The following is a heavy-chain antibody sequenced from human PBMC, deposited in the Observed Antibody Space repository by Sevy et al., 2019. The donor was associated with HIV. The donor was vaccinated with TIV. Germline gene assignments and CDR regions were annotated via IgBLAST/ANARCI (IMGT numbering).Heavy chain of an antibody. Sequence: GGSLRLSCTASGFTVSSNYMSWVRQAPGKGLEWVSVLYSGGSTYYADSVKGRFTISRDNSKNTLYLQMNSQRAEDTAVYYCARVTVRGFDYWGQGTLVTVSS. CDR3: ARVTVRGFDY. CDR1: GFTVSSNY. J-gene: IGHJ4*02. V-gene: IGHV3-53*01. CDR2: LYSGGST. D-gene: IGHD3-10*01.